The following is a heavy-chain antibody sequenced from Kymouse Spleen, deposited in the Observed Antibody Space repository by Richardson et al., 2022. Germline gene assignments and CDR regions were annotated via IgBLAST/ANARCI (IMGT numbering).Heavy chain of an antibody. Sequence: QVQLQQWGAGLLKPSETLSLTCAVYGGSFSGYYWSWIRQPPGKGLEWIGEINHSGSTNYNPSLKSRVTISVDTSKNQFSLKLSSVTAADTAVYYCARSPPTVTTRWFDPWGQGTLVTVSS. CDR3: ARSPPTVTTRWFDP. CDR2: INHSGST. V-gene: IGHV4-34*01. CDR1: GGSFSGYY. J-gene: IGHJ5*02. D-gene: IGHD4-11,IGHD4-11*01.